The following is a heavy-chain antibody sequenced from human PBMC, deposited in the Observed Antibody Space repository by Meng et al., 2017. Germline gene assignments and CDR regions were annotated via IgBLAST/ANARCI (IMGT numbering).Heavy chain of an antibody. D-gene: IGHD6-19*01. CDR1: GFTFDDYT. V-gene: IGHV3-43*01. J-gene: IGHJ4*02. Sequence: GGSLRLSCAASGFTFDDYTMHWVRQAPGKGLEWVSLISWDGGSTYYADSVKGRFTTSRDNSKNSLYLQMNSLRTEDTALYYCARRRGSSGWKFDYWGQGTLVTVSS. CDR2: ISWDGGST. CDR3: ARRRGSSGWKFDY.